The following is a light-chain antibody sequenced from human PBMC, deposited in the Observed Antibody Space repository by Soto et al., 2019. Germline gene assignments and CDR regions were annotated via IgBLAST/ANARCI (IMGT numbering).Light chain of an antibody. J-gene: IGLJ3*02. V-gene: IGLV8-61*01. CDR1: SGSVSPGYH. CDR2: STN. CDR3: VLYMGSGIWV. Sequence: QTVVTQEPSFSVSPGGTVTLTCGLSSGSVSPGYHANWYQQAPGQAPRTLIYSTNRRSSGVPDRFSGSILGNKAALTITGAQADDESDYYCVLYMGSGIWVFGGGTKLTVL.